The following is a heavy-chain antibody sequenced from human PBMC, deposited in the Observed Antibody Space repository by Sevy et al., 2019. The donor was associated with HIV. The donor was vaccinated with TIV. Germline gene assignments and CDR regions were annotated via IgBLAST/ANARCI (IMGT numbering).Heavy chain of an antibody. CDR2: IWYDGSNK. J-gene: IGHJ3*02. Sequence: GGSLRLSCAASGFTFSSYGMHWVRQAPGKGLEWVAVIWYDGSNKYYADSVKGRFTISRDKSKNTLYLQMNSLRAEDTAVYYCAGAGAFNWNDAPQTSHDAFDIWGQGTMVTVSS. V-gene: IGHV3-33*01. CDR1: GFTFSSYG. D-gene: IGHD1-1*01. CDR3: AGAGAFNWNDAPQTSHDAFDI.